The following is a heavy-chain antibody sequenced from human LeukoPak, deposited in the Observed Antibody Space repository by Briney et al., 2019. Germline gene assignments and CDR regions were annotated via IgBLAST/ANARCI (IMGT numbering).Heavy chain of an antibody. CDR1: GFTFSTYW. Sequence: PGGSLRLSCAASGFTFSTYWMTWVRQVPGKGLEWVANIKEDGSQKYYVDSVKGRFTISRDNAKNSLYLQMDSLRAEDTAVYYCARDTGCAGGNCFSFYDSWGQGTLVTVSS. V-gene: IGHV3-7*01. D-gene: IGHD2-15*01. CDR2: IKEDGSQK. CDR3: ARDTGCAGGNCFSFYDS. J-gene: IGHJ4*02.